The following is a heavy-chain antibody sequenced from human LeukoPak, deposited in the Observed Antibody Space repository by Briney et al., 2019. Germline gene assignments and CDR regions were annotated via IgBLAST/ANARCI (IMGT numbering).Heavy chain of an antibody. J-gene: IGHJ4*02. CDR3: ATLMAHLDY. CDR1: GYTFTDYH. D-gene: IGHD2-8*01. Sequence: ASVKVSCKAFGYTFTDYHMHWVRQAPGQGLEWMGWINPNSGDSNYAQKFQGRVTMTRDTTISTAYMELSRLRSDDTAVFYCATLMAHLDYWGQGTLVTVSS. V-gene: IGHV1-2*02. CDR2: INPNSGDS.